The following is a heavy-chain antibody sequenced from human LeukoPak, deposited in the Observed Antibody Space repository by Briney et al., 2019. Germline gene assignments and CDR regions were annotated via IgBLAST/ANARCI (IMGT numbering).Heavy chain of an antibody. CDR3: ARVGSRGSYYYYMDV. Sequence: PGGSLRLSCAASGFTISSNYMSWVRQAPGKGLEWVSVIYSGGSTYYADSVKGRFTISRDNSKNTLYLQMNSLRAEDTAVYYCARVGSRGSYYYYMDVWGKGTTVTVSS. D-gene: IGHD2-15*01. CDR2: IYSGGST. V-gene: IGHV3-66*02. J-gene: IGHJ6*03. CDR1: GFTISSNY.